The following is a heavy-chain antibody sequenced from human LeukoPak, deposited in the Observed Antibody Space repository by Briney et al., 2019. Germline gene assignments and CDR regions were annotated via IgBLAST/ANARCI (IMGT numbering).Heavy chain of an antibody. CDR1: GFTFSSYA. D-gene: IGHD6-13*01. Sequence: PGGSLRLSCAASGFTFSSYAMSWVRQAPGKGLEWVSAISVSGGSTYYADSVKGRFTISRDNSKNTLYLQMNSLRAEDTAVYYCARPGIAERVGPMDVWGKGTTVTVSS. V-gene: IGHV3-23*01. J-gene: IGHJ6*03. CDR2: ISVSGGST. CDR3: ARPGIAERVGPMDV.